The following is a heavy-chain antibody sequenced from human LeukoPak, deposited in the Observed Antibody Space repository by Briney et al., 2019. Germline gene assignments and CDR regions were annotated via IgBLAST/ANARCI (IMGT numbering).Heavy chain of an antibody. CDR1: GSXFTSYW. J-gene: IGHJ3*02. CDR2: IYPGDSDT. CDR3: ARSEMATSAFDI. D-gene: IGHD5-24*01. V-gene: IGHV5-51*01. Sequence: GEPLKISFNGSGSXFTSYWIRWVRQMPGKGLEWMGMIYPGDSDTRDSPSCQSQVTISADKSISTAYLQWSSLKASDTDMYYRARSEMATSAFDIWGQGTIVTVSS.